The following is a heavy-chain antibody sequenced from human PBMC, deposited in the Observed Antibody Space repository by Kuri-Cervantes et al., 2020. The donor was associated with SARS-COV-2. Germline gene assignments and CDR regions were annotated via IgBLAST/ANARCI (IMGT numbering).Heavy chain of an antibody. CDR3: ARDLVVPAAMRDYYYYGMDV. CDR2: INWNGGST. J-gene: IGHJ6*02. V-gene: IGHV3-20*04. D-gene: IGHD2-2*01. CDR1: GFTFDDYG. Sequence: GGSLRLSCAASGFTFDDYGMSWVRQAPGKGLEWVSGINWNGGSTGYADSVKGRFTISRDNAKNSLYLQMNSLRAEDTAVYYCARDLVVPAAMRDYYYYGMDVWGQGTTVTVSS.